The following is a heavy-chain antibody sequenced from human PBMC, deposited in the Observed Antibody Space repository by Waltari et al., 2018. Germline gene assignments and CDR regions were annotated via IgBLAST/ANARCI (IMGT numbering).Heavy chain of an antibody. CDR2: VYHFGSP. V-gene: IGHV4-38-2*01. CDR3: ARHESAHYGGFDS. D-gene: IGHD4-17*01. CDR1: GDSITSASY. J-gene: IGHJ4*02. Sequence: QVQLQESGPGLVKPSETLSLTCAVSGDSITSASYWGWIRQPPGKGLGWIGYVYHFGSPSYNPSLKSRVTMSVDTSKRQFSLNLSSVTAADTAVYYCARHESAHYGGFDSWGRGTLVTVSA.